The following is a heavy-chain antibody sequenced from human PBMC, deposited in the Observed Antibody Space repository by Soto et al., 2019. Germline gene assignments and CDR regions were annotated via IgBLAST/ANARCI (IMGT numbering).Heavy chain of an antibody. CDR3: AQEGSTMVRGVLNY. V-gene: IGHV4-34*01. CDR1: GGSFSGYY. Sequence: QVQLQQWGAGLLKPSETLSLTCAVYGGSFSGYYWSWIRQPPGKGLEWIGEINHSGSTNYNPSLKSRVTISVDTSKNQFSLKLSSVTAADTAVYYCAQEGSTMVRGVLNYWGQGTLVTVSS. D-gene: IGHD3-10*01. CDR2: INHSGST. J-gene: IGHJ4*02.